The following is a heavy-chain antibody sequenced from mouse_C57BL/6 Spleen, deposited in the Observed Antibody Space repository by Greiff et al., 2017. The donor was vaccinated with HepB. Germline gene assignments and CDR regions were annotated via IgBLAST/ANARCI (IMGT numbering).Heavy chain of an antibody. CDR2: INPNNGGT. D-gene: IGHD2-4*01. Sequence: VQLQQSGPELVKPGASVKISCKASGYTFTDYYMNWVKQSHGKSLEWIGDINPNNGGTSYNQKFKGKATLTVDKSSSTAYMELRSLTSEDSAVYYCAKSLYDYDVAWFAYWGQGTLVTVSA. V-gene: IGHV1-26*01. J-gene: IGHJ3*01. CDR1: GYTFTDYY. CDR3: AKSLYDYDVAWFAY.